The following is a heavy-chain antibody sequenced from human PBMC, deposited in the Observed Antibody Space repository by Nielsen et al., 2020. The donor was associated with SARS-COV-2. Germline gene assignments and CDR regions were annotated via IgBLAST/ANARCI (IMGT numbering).Heavy chain of an antibody. V-gene: IGHV3-33*01. CDR1: GFTFSSYG. D-gene: IGHD2-2*01. CDR2: IWYDGSNK. CDR3: ARDVSTSRYYYYGMDV. J-gene: IGHJ6*02. Sequence: GESLKISCAASGFTFSSYGMHWVRQAPGKGLEWVAVIWYDGSNKYYADSVKGRFTISRDNSKNTLYLQMNRLRAEDTAVYYCARDVSTSRYYYYGMDVWGQGTTVTVSS.